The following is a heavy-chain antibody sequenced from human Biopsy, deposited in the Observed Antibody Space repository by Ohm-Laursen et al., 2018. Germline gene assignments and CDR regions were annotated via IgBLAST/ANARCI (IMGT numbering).Heavy chain of an antibody. J-gene: IGHJ6*02. CDR3: VSFLKDLNMAV. Sequence: GSRRLSCTASGFTFNAYWMYWVRQVPGQGLVWVSNIKSVGSWTNYADSVNGRFTISRDNAKNTLYLQMNSLRAADTAVYYCVSFLKDLNMAVWGQGTTVTVSS. V-gene: IGHV3-74*01. D-gene: IGHD2-15*01. CDR1: GFTFNAYW. CDR2: IKSVGSWT.